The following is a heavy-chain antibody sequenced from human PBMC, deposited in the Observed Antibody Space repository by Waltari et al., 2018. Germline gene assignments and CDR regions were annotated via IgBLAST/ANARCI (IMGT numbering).Heavy chain of an antibody. CDR3: ARSQTDAATLDY. CDR1: GYTFTSYG. V-gene: IGHV1-69*13. J-gene: IGHJ4*02. CDR2: IIPIFGTA. Sequence: QVQLVQSGAEVKKPVASVKVSCKASGYTFTSYGISWVRQAPGQGLEWMGWIIPIFGTANYAQKFQGRVTITADESTSTAYMELSSLRSEDTAVYYCARSQTDAATLDYWGQGTLVTVSS.